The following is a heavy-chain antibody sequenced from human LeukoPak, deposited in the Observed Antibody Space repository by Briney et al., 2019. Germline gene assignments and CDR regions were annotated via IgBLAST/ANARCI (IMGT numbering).Heavy chain of an antibody. Sequence: ASVKVSCKASGYTFSSYGIIWVRQAPGQGLEWMGWISTNNGDTKYAQKLQGRVTLTTDTSTSTVYMDLRSLTSDGTAVYYCAREGSYYNWFDPWGQGTLVTVSS. J-gene: IGHJ5*02. CDR1: GYTFSSYG. CDR3: AREGSYYNWFDP. V-gene: IGHV1-18*01. CDR2: ISTNNGDT. D-gene: IGHD3-10*01.